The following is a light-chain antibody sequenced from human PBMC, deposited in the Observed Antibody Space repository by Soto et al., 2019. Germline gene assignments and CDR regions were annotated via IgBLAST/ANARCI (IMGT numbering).Light chain of an antibody. J-gene: IGKJ2*01. Sequence: DIQLTQSPSFLSASVGDRVNITCRASQGISSYLAWYQQKPGKAPKLLIYAASTLQSGVPSRFSGSGSGTEFTLTISSLQPEDFATYYCQQLNSYPYTFGQGTKLEIK. CDR1: QGISSY. V-gene: IGKV1-9*01. CDR3: QQLNSYPYT. CDR2: AAS.